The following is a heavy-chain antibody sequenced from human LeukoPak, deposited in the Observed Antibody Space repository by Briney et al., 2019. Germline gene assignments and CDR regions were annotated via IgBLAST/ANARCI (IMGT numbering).Heavy chain of an antibody. CDR2: ISAYNGNT. D-gene: IGHD4-17*01. CDR1: GYTFTSYG. J-gene: IGHJ4*02. V-gene: IGHV1-18*01. Sequence: ASVEVSCKASGYTFTSYGISWVRQAPGQGLGWMGWISAYNGNTNYAQKLQDRVTMTTDTSTSTAYMELSSLRSEDTAVYYCVIPGPPTDPDYWGQGTLVTVSS. CDR3: VIPGPPTDPDY.